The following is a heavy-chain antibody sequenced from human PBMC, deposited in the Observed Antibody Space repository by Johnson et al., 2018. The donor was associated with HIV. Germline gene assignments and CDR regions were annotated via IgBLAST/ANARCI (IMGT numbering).Heavy chain of an antibody. Sequence: QLVESGGGLVQPGGSLRLSCAASGFTFSDHYMDWVRQAPGKGLEWVAVISYDGSNKYYADSVKGRFTISRDNSKNTLYLQMNSLRGEDTAVYYCAKDRRSFYGGKAADVFDIWGQGTMVTVSS. CDR2: ISYDGSNK. V-gene: IGHV3-30*18. J-gene: IGHJ3*02. D-gene: IGHD4-23*01. CDR1: GFTFSDHY. CDR3: AKDRRSFYGGKAADVFDI.